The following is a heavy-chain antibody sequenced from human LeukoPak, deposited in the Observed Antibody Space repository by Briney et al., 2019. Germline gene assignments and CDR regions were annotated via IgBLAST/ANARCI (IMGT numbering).Heavy chain of an antibody. D-gene: IGHD1-26*01. Sequence: GGSLRLSCAASGFTFSSYTMSWVRQAPGKGLEWVSAISGSGGGTYYADSVKGRFTISRDNSKNTLYLQMNSLRAEDTAVYYCAKDREYSGSYPPLAFDIWGQGTMVTVSS. CDR2: ISGSGGGT. CDR3: AKDREYSGSYPPLAFDI. V-gene: IGHV3-23*01. J-gene: IGHJ3*02. CDR1: GFTFSSYT.